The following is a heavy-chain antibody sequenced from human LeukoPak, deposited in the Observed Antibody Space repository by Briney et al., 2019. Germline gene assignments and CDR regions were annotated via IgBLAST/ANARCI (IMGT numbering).Heavy chain of an antibody. Sequence: GASLRLSCAASGFTFSNYAMSWVRQAPGKGLEWVAAITGSGGNTYYADSVKGRFTISRDNSKNTVFLQMNSLRAEDTAVYYCAKWGDYDVLTGYYVSDYWGQGTLVTVSS. CDR1: GFTFSNYA. CDR3: AKWGDYDVLTGYYVSDY. D-gene: IGHD3-9*01. V-gene: IGHV3-23*01. J-gene: IGHJ4*02. CDR2: ITGSGGNT.